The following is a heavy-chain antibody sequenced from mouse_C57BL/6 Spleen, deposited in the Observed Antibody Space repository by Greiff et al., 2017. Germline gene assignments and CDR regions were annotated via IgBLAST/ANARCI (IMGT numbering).Heavy chain of an antibody. V-gene: IGHV1-61*01. J-gene: IGHJ3*01. CDR3: ARSAYSKAWFAY. CDR1: GYTFTSYW. Sequence: QVQLQQPGAELVRPGSSVKLSCKASGYTFTSYWMDWVKQRPGQGLEWIGNIYPSDSETHYNQKFKDKATLTVDKSSSTAYMQLSSLTSEDSAVYYCARSAYSKAWFAYWGQGTLVTVSA. CDR2: IYPSDSET. D-gene: IGHD2-5*01.